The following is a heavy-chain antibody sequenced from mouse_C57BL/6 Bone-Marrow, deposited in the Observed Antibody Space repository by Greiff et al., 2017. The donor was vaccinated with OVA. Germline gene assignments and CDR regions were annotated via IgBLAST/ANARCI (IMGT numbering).Heavy chain of an antibody. J-gene: IGHJ4*01. Sequence: EVQGVESGEGLVKPGGSLKLSCAASGFTFSSYAMSWVRQTPEKRLEWVAYISSGGDYIYYADTVKGRFTISRDNARNTLYLQMSSLKSDDTAMYYCTRLLDAMDYWGQGTAVTVSS. D-gene: IGHD2-1*01. CDR1: GFTFSSYA. CDR3: TRLLDAMDY. V-gene: IGHV5-9-1*02. CDR2: ISSGGDYI.